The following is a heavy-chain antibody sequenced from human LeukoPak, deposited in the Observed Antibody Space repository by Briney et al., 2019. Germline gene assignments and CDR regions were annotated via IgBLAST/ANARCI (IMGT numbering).Heavy chain of an antibody. V-gene: IGHV4-39*01. J-gene: IGHJ6*03. CDR1: GGSISSSSYY. CDR3: ARLYYYYYYMDV. CDR2: IYYSGST. Sequence: SETLSLTCTVSGGSISSSSYYWGWIRQPPGKGLEWIGTIYYSGSTYYSPSLKSRVTISVDTSQNQFSLTVNSVTAADTAVYYCARLYYYYYYMDVWGKGTTVIVSS.